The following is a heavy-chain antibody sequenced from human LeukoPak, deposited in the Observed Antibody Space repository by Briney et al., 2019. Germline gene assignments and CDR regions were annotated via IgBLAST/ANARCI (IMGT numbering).Heavy chain of an antibody. CDR2: ISGSSTYI. D-gene: IGHD5-24*01. Sequence: PGGSLRLSCAASGFTFSSYSMNWVRQAPEKGLEWVSSISGSSTYIYYADSVKGRFTISRDNAKNSLYLQMNRLRAEGTAVYYCASRMGRYGYNPNWFDPWGQGTLVTVSS. V-gene: IGHV3-21*01. CDR3: ASRMGRYGYNPNWFDP. J-gene: IGHJ5*02. CDR1: GFTFSSYS.